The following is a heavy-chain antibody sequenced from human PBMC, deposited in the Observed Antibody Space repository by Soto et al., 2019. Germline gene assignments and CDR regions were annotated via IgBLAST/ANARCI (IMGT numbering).Heavy chain of an antibody. D-gene: IGHD1-26*01. CDR3: ARDGGRTWELLGPQYYFDY. Sequence: PVGSLRLSCAASGFTFSSYSMNWVRQAPGKGLEWVSSISSSSSYIYYADSVKGRFTISRDNAKNSLYLQMNSLRAEDTAVYYCARDGGRTWELLGPQYYFDYWGQGTLVTVSS. J-gene: IGHJ4*02. CDR2: ISSSSSYI. CDR1: GFTFSSYS. V-gene: IGHV3-21*01.